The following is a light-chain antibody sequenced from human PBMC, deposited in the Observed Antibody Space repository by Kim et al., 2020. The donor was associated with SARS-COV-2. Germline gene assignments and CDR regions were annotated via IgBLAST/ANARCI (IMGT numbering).Light chain of an antibody. Sequence: QSALTQPASVSGSPGQSITISCTGTSSDVGGYNYVSWYQQHPGKAPKLMIYDVSMRPSGVSNRFSGSKSGNTASLTISGLQAEDEADYYCSSYTSSSTWLFGGGPQLTVL. CDR2: DVS. CDR3: SSYTSSSTWL. J-gene: IGLJ3*02. CDR1: SSDVGGYNY. V-gene: IGLV2-14*01.